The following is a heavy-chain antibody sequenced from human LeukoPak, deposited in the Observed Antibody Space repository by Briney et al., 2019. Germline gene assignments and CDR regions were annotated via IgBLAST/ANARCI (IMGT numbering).Heavy chain of an antibody. CDR3: AKDPFSGSYYFDY. Sequence: GGSLRLSCAASGFTFSSYGMHWVRQAPGKGLEWVAFIRYDGSNRYYADSVKGRFTISRDNSKNTLYLQMNSLRAEDTAVYYCAKDPFSGSYYFDYWGQGTLVTVSS. J-gene: IGHJ4*02. V-gene: IGHV3-30*02. D-gene: IGHD1-26*01. CDR2: IRYDGSNR. CDR1: GFTFSSYG.